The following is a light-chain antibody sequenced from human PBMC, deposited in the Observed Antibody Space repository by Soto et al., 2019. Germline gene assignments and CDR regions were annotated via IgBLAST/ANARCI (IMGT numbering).Light chain of an antibody. Sequence: EIVMTQSPATLSVSPGERATLSCRASQSVGSNLAWYQQRPGQAPRLLIYGASTRATGIPARFSGSGSGTEFTLTISSLQSEDFAVYFCQRYNNWLITFGQGTRLEIK. V-gene: IGKV3-15*01. CDR3: QRYNNWLIT. CDR2: GAS. J-gene: IGKJ5*01. CDR1: QSVGSN.